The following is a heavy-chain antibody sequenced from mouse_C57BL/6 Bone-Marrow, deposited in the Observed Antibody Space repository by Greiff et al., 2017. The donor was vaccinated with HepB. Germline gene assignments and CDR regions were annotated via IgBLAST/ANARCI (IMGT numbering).Heavy chain of an antibody. D-gene: IGHD2-4*01. CDR1: GYTFTSYW. Sequence: VKLQQPGAELVRPGSSVKLSCKASGYTFTSYWMDWVKQRPGQGLECIGNIYPSDSETHYNQKFKDKATLTVDKSSSTAYMQLSSLTSEDSAVYYCARGGYYDYGRDYWGQGTTLTVSS. CDR2: IYPSDSET. J-gene: IGHJ2*01. V-gene: IGHV1-61*01. CDR3: ARGGYYDYGRDY.